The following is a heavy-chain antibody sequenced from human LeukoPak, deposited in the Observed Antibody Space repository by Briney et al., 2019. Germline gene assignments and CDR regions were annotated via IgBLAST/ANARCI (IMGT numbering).Heavy chain of an antibody. CDR3: ARGGVVVPAAEYFQH. V-gene: IGHV1-18*01. J-gene: IGHJ1*01. Sequence: GASVKVSCKASGYTFTSYGISWVRQAPGQGLEWMGWISAYNGNTNYAQKLQGRVTMTTDTSTSTAYMELRSLRSDDTAVYYCARGGVVVPAAEYFQHWGQGTLVTVSS. CDR1: GYTFTSYG. D-gene: IGHD2-2*01. CDR2: ISAYNGNT.